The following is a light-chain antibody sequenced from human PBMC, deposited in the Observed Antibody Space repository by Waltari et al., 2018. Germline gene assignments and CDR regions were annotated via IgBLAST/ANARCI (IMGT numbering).Light chain of an antibody. J-gene: IGKJ3*01. V-gene: IGKV1-9*01. CDR1: QGINNH. CDR3: QQLNSYPFT. Sequence: DIQLTQSPSFLSASVGARVTISCRASQGINNHLAWYQQKPGKAPKLLIYVASTLQSGVPSRFSGSGSGTEFTLTISSLQPEDFAIYYCQQLNSYPFTFGPGTKVDIK. CDR2: VAS.